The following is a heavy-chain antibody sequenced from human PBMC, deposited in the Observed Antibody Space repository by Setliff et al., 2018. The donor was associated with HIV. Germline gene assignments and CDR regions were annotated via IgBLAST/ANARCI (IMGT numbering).Heavy chain of an antibody. Sequence: SGGSLRLSCSASGLDFGDSYMSWIRQAPGRGLECIGYIYYRGSTKYNPSLKSRVTISVDTSKNQFSLKLSSLTAADTAVYSCAGDSQWLLLRHDYYYYMDAWGRGSTFTASS. D-gene: IGHD3-22*01. CDR1: GLDFGDSY. V-gene: IGHV4-59*12. J-gene: IGHJ6*03. CDR2: IYYRGST. CDR3: AGDSQWLLLRHDYYYYMDA.